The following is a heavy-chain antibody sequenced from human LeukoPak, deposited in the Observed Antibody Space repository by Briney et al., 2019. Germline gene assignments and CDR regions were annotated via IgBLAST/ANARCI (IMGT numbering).Heavy chain of an antibody. V-gene: IGHV3-74*01. J-gene: IGHJ6*03. CDR3: ARVPGGNSYYYYMDV. CDR1: GFTFSSYW. Sequence: PGGSLRLPCAASGFTFSSYWMHWVRQAPGKGLVWVSRINSDGSSTSYADSVKGRFTISRDNAKNTLYLQMNSLRAEDTAVYYCARVPGGNSYYYYMDVWGKGTTVTVSS. CDR2: INSDGSST. D-gene: IGHD4-23*01.